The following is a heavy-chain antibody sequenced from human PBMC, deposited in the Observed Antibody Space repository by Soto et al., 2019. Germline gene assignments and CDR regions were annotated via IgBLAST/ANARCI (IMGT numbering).Heavy chain of an antibody. CDR1: GFTFSSYA. Sequence: GGSLRLSCAASGFTFSSYAMSWVRQAPGKGLEWVSAISGSGGSTYYADSVKGRFTISRDNSKNTLYLQMNSLRAEDTAVYYCAKDSFEGGYDFGGYDYWGQGTLVTVSS. CDR3: AKDSFEGGYDFGGYDY. J-gene: IGHJ4*02. V-gene: IGHV3-23*01. CDR2: ISGSGGST. D-gene: IGHD5-12*01.